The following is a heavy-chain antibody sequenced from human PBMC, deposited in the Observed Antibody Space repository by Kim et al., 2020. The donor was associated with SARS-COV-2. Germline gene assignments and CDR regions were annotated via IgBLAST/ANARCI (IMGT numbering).Heavy chain of an antibody. J-gene: IGHJ6*02. Sequence: DSVKGRFTISRDNAMNSLYLQMNSLRAEDTALYYCARGAELGSYYNYGMDVWGQGTTVTVSS. CDR3: ARGAELGSYYNYGMDV. V-gene: IGHV3-9*01. D-gene: IGHD7-27*01.